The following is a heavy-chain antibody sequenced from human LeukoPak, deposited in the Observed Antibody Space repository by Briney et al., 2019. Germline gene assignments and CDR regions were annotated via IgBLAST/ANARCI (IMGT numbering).Heavy chain of an antibody. CDR3: ARGTGFPFGAFDI. V-gene: IGHV4-59*01. D-gene: IGHD1-1*01. CDR2: IYYSGST. Sequence: SETLSLTCTVSGGSISSYYWSWIRQPPGKGLEWIGYIYYSGSTNYNPSLKSRVTISVDTSKNQFSLKLSSVTAADTAVYYCARGTGFPFGAFDIWGQGTMVTVSS. CDR1: GGSISSYY. J-gene: IGHJ3*02.